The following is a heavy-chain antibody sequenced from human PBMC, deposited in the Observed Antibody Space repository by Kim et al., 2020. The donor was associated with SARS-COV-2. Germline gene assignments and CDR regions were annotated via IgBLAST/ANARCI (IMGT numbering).Heavy chain of an antibody. D-gene: IGHD2-2*01. CDR2: INHSGST. CDR1: GGSFSGYY. CDR3: ASVCCSSRRWTDY. Sequence: SETLSLTCAVYGGSFSGYYWSWIRQPPGKGLEWIGEINHSGSTNYNPSLTSRVTISLDTSKNQFSLKLSSVSAADTAVYYCASVCCSSRRWTDYWCHGTL. V-gene: IGHV4-34*01. J-gene: IGHJ4*01.